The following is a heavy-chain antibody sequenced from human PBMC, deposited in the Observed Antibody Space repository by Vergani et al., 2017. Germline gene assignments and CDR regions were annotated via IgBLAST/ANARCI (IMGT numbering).Heavy chain of an antibody. D-gene: IGHD4-17*01. CDR3: ARDRYGDYESLSYFDC. CDR2: INPNSGGT. Sequence: QVQLVQSGAEVKKPGASVKVSCKASGYTFTGYYMHWVRQAPGQGLEWMGWINPNSGGTNYAQKFQGRVTMTRDTSISTAYMELSRLTSDDTAVYYCARDRYGDYESLSYFDCWGQGTLVTVSS. J-gene: IGHJ4*02. CDR1: GYTFTGYY. V-gene: IGHV1-2*02.